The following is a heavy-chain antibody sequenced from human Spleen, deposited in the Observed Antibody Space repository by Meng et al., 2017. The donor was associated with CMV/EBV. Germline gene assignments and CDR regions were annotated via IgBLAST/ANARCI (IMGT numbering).Heavy chain of an antibody. Sequence: SETLSLTCGVWRGSFSDYYWNWIRQPPGKGLEWIGDINHSGSTNYNPSLKSRVIISVDTSKNQFSLNLRSVTAADTAVYYCTRGPSRIAVFGVVIHYGLDVWGQGTTVTVSS. CDR2: INHSGST. CDR1: RGSFSDYY. J-gene: IGHJ6*02. D-gene: IGHD3-3*01. V-gene: IGHV4-34*01. CDR3: TRGPSRIAVFGVVIHYGLDV.